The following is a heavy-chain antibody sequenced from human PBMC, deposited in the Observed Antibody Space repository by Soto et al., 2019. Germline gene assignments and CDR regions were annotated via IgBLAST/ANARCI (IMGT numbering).Heavy chain of an antibody. Sequence: EVQLLESGGGLVQPGGSLRLSCSASGFNFGSYGMSWVRQAPGKGLEWVSGLTASGLNTYYTDSVKGRFTISRDNSKNTMYLQMTSLRADDTAVYYCADGGRYPYYWGPGTLVIVSS. CDR3: ADGGRYPYY. CDR2: LTASGLNT. J-gene: IGHJ4*02. D-gene: IGHD1-26*01. V-gene: IGHV3-23*01. CDR1: GFNFGSYG.